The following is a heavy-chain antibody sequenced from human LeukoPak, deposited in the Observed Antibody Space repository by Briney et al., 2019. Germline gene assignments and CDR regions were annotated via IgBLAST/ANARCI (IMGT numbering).Heavy chain of an antibody. Sequence: GGSLRLSCAASGFTFSDYYMSWIRQAPGKGLEWVSYISSSGSTIYYADSVKGRFTISRDNAKNSLYLQMNSLRAEDTAVYYCARDKVVGATTEYYYGMDVWGQGTTVTVSS. CDR1: GFTFSDYY. CDR3: ARDKVVGATTEYYYGMDV. CDR2: ISSSGSTI. D-gene: IGHD1-26*01. J-gene: IGHJ6*02. V-gene: IGHV3-11*01.